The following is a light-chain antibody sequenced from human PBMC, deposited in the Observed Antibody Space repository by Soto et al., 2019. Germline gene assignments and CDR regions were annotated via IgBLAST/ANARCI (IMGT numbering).Light chain of an antibody. CDR1: QSVNSDY. CDR2: GAS. CDR3: HHYGSSPLT. J-gene: IGKJ4*01. Sequence: EIVLTQSPGTLSLSPGKRGTLSCRASQSVNSDYLAWYQQKPGQAPRLLIYGASNRATGTPDRFSGSGSGTDFTLTLSRLEPEYFAVYYCHHYGSSPLTFGGGTKVEIK. V-gene: IGKV3-20*01.